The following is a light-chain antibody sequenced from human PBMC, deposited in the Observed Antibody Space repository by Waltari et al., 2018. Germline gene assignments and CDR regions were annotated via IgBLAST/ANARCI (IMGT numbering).Light chain of an antibody. J-gene: IGKJ4*01. CDR2: DAS. CDR3: QQRSNWLT. Sequence: IVLTQSPATLSLSPGERATLSCRASQSVSSYLAWYQQKPGQAPRLLIYDASNKATGIPARFSGSGSRTDFTLTISSLEPEDFAVYCCQQRSNWLTFGGGTKVEIK. CDR1: QSVSSY. V-gene: IGKV3-11*01.